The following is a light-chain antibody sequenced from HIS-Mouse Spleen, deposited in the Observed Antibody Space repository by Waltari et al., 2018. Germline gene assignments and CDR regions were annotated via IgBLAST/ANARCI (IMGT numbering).Light chain of an antibody. CDR1: ALPTKY. Sequence: SYELTQPPSVSVSPGQTARITCSGAALPTKYAYWYQQKSGQAPVLVIYEDSKRPSGYPERFPGSSSGTMATLTISGAQVEDEADYYCYSTDSSGNHRVFGGGTKLTVL. V-gene: IGLV3-10*01. CDR2: EDS. CDR3: YSTDSSGNHRV. J-gene: IGLJ2*01.